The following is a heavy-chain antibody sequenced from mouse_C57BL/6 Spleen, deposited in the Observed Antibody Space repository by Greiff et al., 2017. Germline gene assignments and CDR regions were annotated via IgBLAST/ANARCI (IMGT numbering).Heavy chain of an antibody. CDR3: TSRGSYAMGC. V-gene: IGHV1-15*01. CDR2: IDPETGGT. CDR1: GYTFTDYE. Sequence: QVQLQQSGAELVRPGASVTLSCKASGYTFTDYEMHWVKQTPVHGLEWIGAIDPETGGTAYNQKFKGKAILTADKSSSTAYMELRSLTSEDSAVYYCTSRGSYAMGCWGQGTSVTVSS. J-gene: IGHJ4*01. D-gene: IGHD1-1*02.